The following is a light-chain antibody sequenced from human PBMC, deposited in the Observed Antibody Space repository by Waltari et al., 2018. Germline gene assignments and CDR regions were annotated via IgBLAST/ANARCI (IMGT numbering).Light chain of an antibody. J-gene: IGLJ1*01. CDR2: EVS. V-gene: IGLV2-14*01. CDR1: NNDVGGYNY. Sequence: QSALTQPASVSGSPGQSITISCTGTNNDVGGYNYVSWYQQYAGKAPKLMIYEVSNRASGVSNRFSGSKSGNTASLTISGLQAEDEADYYCTSKTGTITYVFGTGTKVTVL. CDR3: TSKTGTITYV.